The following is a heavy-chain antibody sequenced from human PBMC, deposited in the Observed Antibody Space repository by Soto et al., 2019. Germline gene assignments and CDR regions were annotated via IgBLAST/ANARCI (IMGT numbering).Heavy chain of an antibody. CDR3: AKCATSGPCRNFDY. J-gene: IGHJ4*02. V-gene: IGHV3-23*01. D-gene: IGHD5-12*01. Sequence: GGSLRLSCAASGFSFGTYSMSWVRQTPGKGLEWVSVLGADAFTTYSAESVKGRFSVSRDNTKNTLDLQMTSLRVEDTAVYYCAKCATSGPCRNFDYWGQGTLVTVSS. CDR1: GFSFGTYS. CDR2: LGADAFTT.